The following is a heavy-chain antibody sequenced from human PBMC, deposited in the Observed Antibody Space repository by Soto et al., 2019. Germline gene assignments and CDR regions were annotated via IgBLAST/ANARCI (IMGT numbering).Heavy chain of an antibody. CDR2: IRGSGGST. CDR3: AKGVDPYSSSPFDY. D-gene: IGHD6-6*01. CDR1: GFTFSSYA. Sequence: GGSLRLSCAASGFTFSSYAMSWVRQAPGKGLEWVSAIRGSGGSTYYADSVKGRFTITRDNSKNTLYLQMNSLRAEDTAVYYCAKGVDPYSSSPFDYWGQGTLVTVSS. V-gene: IGHV3-23*01. J-gene: IGHJ4*02.